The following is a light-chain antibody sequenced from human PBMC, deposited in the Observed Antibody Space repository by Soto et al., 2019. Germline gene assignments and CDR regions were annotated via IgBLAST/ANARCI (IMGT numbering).Light chain of an antibody. CDR2: DAS. CDR3: QQRSNWPSIT. V-gene: IGKV3-11*01. Sequence: EIVLTQSPATLSLSPGERATLSCRASQSVSSYLAWYQQKPGQAPRLLISDASNRATGIPVRFSGSGSGTDFTLTISSLEAEDSAVYYCQQRSNWPSITFGQGTRLRL. J-gene: IGKJ5*01. CDR1: QSVSSY.